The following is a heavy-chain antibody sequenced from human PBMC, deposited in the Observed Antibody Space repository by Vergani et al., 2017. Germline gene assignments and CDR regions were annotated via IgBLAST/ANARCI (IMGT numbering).Heavy chain of an antibody. J-gene: IGHJ6*02. CDR2: ISGSGGST. V-gene: IGHV3-23*01. CDR1: GFTFNHYA. CDR3: AKANPRKSGYDYRYYYHAMDV. Sequence: EVHLLESGGDLVQPGGSLRLSCAASGFTFNHYAMNWVRQAPGKGLEWVSGISGSGGSTYYAGSVKGRFTISRDSSKNTLYLQMNSLSAGDTAVYYCAKANPRKSGYDYRYYYHAMDVWGQGTTVTVSS. D-gene: IGHD5-12*01.